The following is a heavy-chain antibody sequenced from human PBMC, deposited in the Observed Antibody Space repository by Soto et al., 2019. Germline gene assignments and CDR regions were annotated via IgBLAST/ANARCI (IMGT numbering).Heavy chain of an antibody. J-gene: IGHJ5*02. D-gene: IGHD3-16*01. V-gene: IGHV3-74*01. CDR2: INPAGTIT. CDR3: TNDPFGLRDT. Sequence: MQMVESGGGSVQPGGSLRLSCAASGFPFSHYWMHWVRQTPGKGLVWVSRINPAGTITNYADSVEGRFTISRDNADSALFLQMNSLSAEDTAIYYCTNDPFGLRDTWGQGTLVTVSS. CDR1: GFPFSHYW.